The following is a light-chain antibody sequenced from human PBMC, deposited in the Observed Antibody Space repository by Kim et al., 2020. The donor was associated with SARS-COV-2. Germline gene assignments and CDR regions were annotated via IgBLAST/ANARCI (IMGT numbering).Light chain of an antibody. V-gene: IGKV1D-12*01. CDR1: HDISSW. Sequence: PVGEGATTTWRGSHDISSWLAWYQQKPGKAPMVLIYEASNLQSGVPSRFSGSGSGTDFTLTINSLQPEDFATYYCQQAHGFPLTFGGGTKVDIK. CDR2: EAS. J-gene: IGKJ4*01. CDR3: QQAHGFPLT.